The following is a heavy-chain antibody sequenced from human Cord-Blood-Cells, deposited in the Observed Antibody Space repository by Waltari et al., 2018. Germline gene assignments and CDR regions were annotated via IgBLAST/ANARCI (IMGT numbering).Heavy chain of an antibody. Sequence: QVQLQESGPGLVKPSQTLSVTCTVSGGSISSGDYYWSWIRQPPGKGLEWIGYIYYSGSTYYNPSLKSRVTISVDTSKNQFSLKLSSVTAADTAVYYCARRLRGDILTGYYYFDYWGQGTLVTVSS. D-gene: IGHD3-9*01. J-gene: IGHJ4*02. V-gene: IGHV4-30-4*08. CDR2: IYYSGST. CDR1: GGSISSGDYY. CDR3: ARRLRGDILTGYYYFDY.